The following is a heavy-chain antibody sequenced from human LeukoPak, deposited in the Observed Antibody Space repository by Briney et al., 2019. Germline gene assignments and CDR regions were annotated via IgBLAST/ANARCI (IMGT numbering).Heavy chain of an antibody. V-gene: IGHV3-21*01. CDR1: GFTFSSYS. J-gene: IGHJ5*02. Sequence: GGSLRLSCAASGFTFSSYSMNWVRQAPGKGLEWVSSISSSSSYIYYADSVKGRFTISRDNAKNSLYLQMNSLRAEDTAVYYCARDAQQWLGGWFDPWGQGTLVTVSS. CDR2: ISSSSSYI. CDR3: ARDAQQWLGGWFDP. D-gene: IGHD6-19*01.